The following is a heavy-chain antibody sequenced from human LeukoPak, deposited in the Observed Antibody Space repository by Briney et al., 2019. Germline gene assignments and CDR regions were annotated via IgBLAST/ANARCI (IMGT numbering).Heavy chain of an antibody. V-gene: IGHV1-69*13. CDR2: IIAIFGTA. J-gene: IGHJ4*02. Sequence: SVKVSCKASVGTFSSYAISWGRQAPGQGLGWVGGIIAIFGTANYAQKFQGRVTITADESTSTAYMELSSLRSEDTAVYYCARSGVWDRYIIGHDYWGQGTLVTVSS. CDR1: VGTFSSYA. CDR3: ARSGVWDRYIIGHDY. D-gene: IGHD5-24*01.